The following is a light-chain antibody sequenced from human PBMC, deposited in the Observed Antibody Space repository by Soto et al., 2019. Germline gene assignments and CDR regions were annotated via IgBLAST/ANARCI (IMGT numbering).Light chain of an antibody. J-gene: IGKJ1*01. CDR3: QQYNSYRT. V-gene: IGKV1-5*03. CDR2: KAS. Sequence: DIQMTQSPSTLSASVGDRVTITCRASQSISSWLAWYQQKPGKAPKLLIYKASSLESGGPSRFSGSGSGTEFTLTISSLQPDDFATYYCQQYNSYRTFGQGNKVEIK. CDR1: QSISSW.